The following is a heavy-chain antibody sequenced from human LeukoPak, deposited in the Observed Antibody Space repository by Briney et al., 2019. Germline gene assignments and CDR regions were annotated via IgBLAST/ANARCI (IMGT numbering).Heavy chain of an antibody. D-gene: IGHD3-10*01. J-gene: IGHJ3*02. Sequence: GGSLRLSCAVSGFTLSDYGIHWVRQAPGKGLEWVTIISSDGSIKYADSVKGRSTVSRDSSKNTVYLQMNSLRAEDTAVYYCARDILPSGSRAFDIWGQGTMVTVSS. CDR2: ISSDGSIK. CDR3: ARDILPSGSRAFDI. CDR1: GFTLSDYG. V-gene: IGHV3-33*01.